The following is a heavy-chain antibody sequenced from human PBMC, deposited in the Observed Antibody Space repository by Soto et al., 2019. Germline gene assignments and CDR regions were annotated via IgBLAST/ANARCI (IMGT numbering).Heavy chain of an antibody. D-gene: IGHD1-20*01. CDR2: IYYSGST. CDR1: GGSISSYY. Sequence: SETLSLTCTVSGGSISSYYWSWIRQPPGKGLEWIGYIYYSGSTNYNPSLKSRVTISVDTSKNQFSLKLSSVTAADTAVYYCARAVTGTADYWGQGTLVTV. V-gene: IGHV4-59*01. CDR3: ARAVTGTADY. J-gene: IGHJ4*02.